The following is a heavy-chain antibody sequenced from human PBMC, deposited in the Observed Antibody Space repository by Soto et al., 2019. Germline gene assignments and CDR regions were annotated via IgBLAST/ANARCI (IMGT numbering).Heavy chain of an antibody. CDR1: GFTFSSYS. D-gene: IGHD6-25*01. CDR2: ISSATTTI. CDR3: ARGIAAAGPKLDY. Sequence: EVQLVESGGGLVQPGGSLRLSCAASGFTFSSYSMNWVRQAPGKGLEWVSYISSATTTIYYADSVKGRFTISRDNAKNSLYLQMNSLSAADTAVYYCARGIAAAGPKLDYWGQGTLVTVSS. J-gene: IGHJ4*02. V-gene: IGHV3-48*01.